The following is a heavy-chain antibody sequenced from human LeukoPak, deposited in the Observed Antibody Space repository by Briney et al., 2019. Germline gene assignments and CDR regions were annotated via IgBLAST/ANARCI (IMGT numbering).Heavy chain of an antibody. CDR2: IKNDGSGE. V-gene: IGHV3-7*01. J-gene: IGHJ3*02. Sequence: PGGSLRLSCAASGFTFSSHWMTWVRQAPGKGLEWVANIKNDGSGEYYEDSVKGRFTISRDDARNSPYLQMNSLRAEDTALYYCARDFRSSNKRAFDIWGQGTMVIVSP. CDR3: ARDFRSSNKRAFDI. CDR1: GFTFSSHW. D-gene: IGHD1/OR15-1a*01.